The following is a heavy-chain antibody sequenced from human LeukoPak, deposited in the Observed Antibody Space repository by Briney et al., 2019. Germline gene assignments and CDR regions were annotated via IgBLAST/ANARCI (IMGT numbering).Heavy chain of an antibody. V-gene: IGHV4-39*07. Sequence: SETLSLTCTVSGGSISGSRTWGWVRQPPGKGPEWIGNIHNDGRTASNPSLKSRVTMSLDTSTNQFSLKVNSVTAADTAVYYCARGYNWFDPWGQGTLVTVSS. CDR3: ARGYNWFDP. J-gene: IGHJ5*02. CDR2: IHNDGRT. CDR1: GGSISGSRT.